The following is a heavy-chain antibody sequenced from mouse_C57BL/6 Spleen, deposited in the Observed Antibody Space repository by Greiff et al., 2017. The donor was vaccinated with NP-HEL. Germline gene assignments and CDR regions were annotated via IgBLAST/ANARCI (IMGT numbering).Heavy chain of an antibody. V-gene: IGHV5-17*01. CDR2: ISSGSSTI. CDR1: GFTFSDYG. Sequence: EVMLVESGGGLVKPGGSLKLSCAASGFTFSDYGMHWVRQAPEKGLEWVAYISSGSSTIYYADTVKGRFTISRDNAKNTLFLQMTSLRSEDTAMYYCARTNDYYGSSYNYAMDYWGQGTSVTVSS. CDR3: ARTNDYYGSSYNYAMDY. J-gene: IGHJ4*01. D-gene: IGHD1-1*01.